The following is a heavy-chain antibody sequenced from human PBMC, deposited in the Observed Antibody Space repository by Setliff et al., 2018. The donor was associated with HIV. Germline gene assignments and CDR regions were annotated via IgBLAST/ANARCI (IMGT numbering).Heavy chain of an antibody. CDR2: ISSTGSAR. J-gene: IGHJ6*03. D-gene: IGHD1-1*01. CDR3: VATGTLFYLYRDI. V-gene: IGHV3-11*01. Sequence: GGSLRLSCEGSGFTPSDYYMNWIRQAPGKGLEWISYISSTGSARHYADSVQGRFSISRDNAKKSLYLQMNNLGAEDSAVYYCVATGTLFYLYRDIWGKGTTVTVSS. CDR1: GFTPSDYY.